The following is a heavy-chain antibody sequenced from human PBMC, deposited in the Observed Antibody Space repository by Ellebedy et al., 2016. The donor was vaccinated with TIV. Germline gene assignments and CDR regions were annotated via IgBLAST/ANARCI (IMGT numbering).Heavy chain of an antibody. CDR1: GFTFSDYF. J-gene: IGHJ3*02. CDR2: IPASGTGI. Sequence: GESLKISCTGSGFTFSDYFMSWVRQAPGKGLEWLSYIPASGTGIYYADSVKGRFTISRDNAKNSLYLQMNSLRAEDTAVYYCATARGNHGAFEIWGQGTMVTVSP. V-gene: IGHV3-11*01. CDR3: ATARGNHGAFEI. D-gene: IGHD1-14*01.